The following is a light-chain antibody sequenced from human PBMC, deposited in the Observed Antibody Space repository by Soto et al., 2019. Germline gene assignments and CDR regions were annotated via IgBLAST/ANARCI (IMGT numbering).Light chain of an antibody. CDR1: SSDVGGYDY. Sequence: QSALTQPPSASGSPGQSVAISCTGTSSDVGGYDYVSWYQQHPGKAPKLMIYDVSKRPSGVPDRFSGSKSGNTASLTVSGLQAEDEADYYCSSYAGTDIVFGTGTKLTVL. V-gene: IGLV2-8*01. CDR2: DVS. J-gene: IGLJ1*01. CDR3: SSYAGTDIV.